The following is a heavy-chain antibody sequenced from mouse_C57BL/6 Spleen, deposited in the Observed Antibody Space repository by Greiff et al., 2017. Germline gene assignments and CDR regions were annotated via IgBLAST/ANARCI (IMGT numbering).Heavy chain of an antibody. J-gene: IGHJ3*01. D-gene: IGHD5-1*01. CDR3: ARKKEYLWFAY. Sequence: VQLQQPGAELVKPGASVKLSCKASGYTFTSYWMQWVKQRPGQGLEWIGEIDPSDSYTNYNQKFKGKATLTVDTSSSTAYMQLSSLTSEDSAVYYCARKKEYLWFAYWGQGTLVTVSA. V-gene: IGHV1-50*01. CDR2: IDPSDSYT. CDR1: GYTFTSYW.